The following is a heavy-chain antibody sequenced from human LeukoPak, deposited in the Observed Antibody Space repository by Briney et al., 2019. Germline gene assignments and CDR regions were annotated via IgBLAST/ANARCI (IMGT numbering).Heavy chain of an antibody. J-gene: IGHJ4*02. D-gene: IGHD5-18*01. CDR2: ISGSGGST. V-gene: IGHV3-23*01. CDR3: AKDPYVDTAMVSPFDY. Sequence: PGGSLRLSCAASGFTFSSYAMSWVRQAPGKGLEWVSAISGSGGSTYYADSVKGRFTISRDNSKNTLYLQMNSLRAEDTAVYYCAKDPYVDTAMVSPFDYWGQGTLVTVSS. CDR1: GFTFSSYA.